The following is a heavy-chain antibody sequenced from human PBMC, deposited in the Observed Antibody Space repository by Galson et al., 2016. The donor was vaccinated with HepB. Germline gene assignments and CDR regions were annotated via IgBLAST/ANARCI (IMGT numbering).Heavy chain of an antibody. CDR2: IYYSGST. Sequence: ETLSLTCTVSGGSISSSYWSWIRQPPGKGLEWIGYIYYSGSTNYNPSLKSRVTISLDTSKNQFSLKLSSVTAADTAVYYCARHTATRRTPNFDYWGQGTLVTVSS. V-gene: IGHV4-59*08. CDR1: GGSISSSY. CDR3: ARHTATRRTPNFDY. J-gene: IGHJ4*02. D-gene: IGHD1-1*01.